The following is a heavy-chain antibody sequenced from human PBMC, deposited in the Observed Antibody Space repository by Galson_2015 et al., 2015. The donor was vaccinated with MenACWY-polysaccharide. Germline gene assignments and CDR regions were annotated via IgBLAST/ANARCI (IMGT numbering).Heavy chain of an antibody. J-gene: IGHJ6*02. CDR2: IYYSGNT. Sequence: ETLSLTCTVSGGSISSTSHYWGWMRQPPGKGLEWIGSIYYSGNTYYNPSLKSRIAMSVDTSKDQFSLKLTSVTAADTAIYYCARDNDDMGVWGQGTTVIVSS. CDR1: GGSISSTSHY. V-gene: IGHV4-39*07. CDR3: ARDNDDMGV.